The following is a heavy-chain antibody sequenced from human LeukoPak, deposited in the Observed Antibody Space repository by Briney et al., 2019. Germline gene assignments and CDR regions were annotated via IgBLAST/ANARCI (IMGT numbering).Heavy chain of an antibody. CDR3: ARGLVGATNWFDP. J-gene: IGHJ5*02. Sequence: GGSLRLSCAASGFTFSSYSMNWVRQAPGKGLEWVSSISSSSSYIYYADSVKGRFTISRDNAKNSLYLQMNSLRDEDTAVYYCARGLVGATNWFDPWGQGTLVTVSS. V-gene: IGHV3-21*01. CDR2: ISSSSSYI. CDR1: GFTFSSYS. D-gene: IGHD1-26*01.